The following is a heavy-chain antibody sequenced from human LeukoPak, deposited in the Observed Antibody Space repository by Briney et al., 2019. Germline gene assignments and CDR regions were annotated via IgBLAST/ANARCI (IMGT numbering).Heavy chain of an antibody. V-gene: IGHV3-74*01. CDR3: ASTFYGDSPPY. CDR1: GFTISGYW. D-gene: IGHD4-17*01. Sequence: GGSLRLSCAASGFTISGYWMHWVRQAPGKGLVWVSRISGDGSITAYADSVKGRFTISRDNAKNTLYLQMNSLRAEDTAVYYCASTFYGDSPPYWGQGTLVTVSS. J-gene: IGHJ4*02. CDR2: ISGDGSIT.